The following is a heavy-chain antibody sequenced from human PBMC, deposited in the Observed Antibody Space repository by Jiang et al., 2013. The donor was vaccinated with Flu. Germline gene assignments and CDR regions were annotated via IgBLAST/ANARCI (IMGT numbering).Heavy chain of an antibody. CDR3: ARPREYYDSSGYPYRWYFDL. V-gene: IGHV4-39*07. CDR1: GGSISSSSYY. Sequence: GPGLVKPSETLSLTCTVSGGSISSSSYYWGWIRQPPGKGLEWIGSIYYSGSTYYNPSLKSRVTISVDTSKNQFSLKLSSVTAADTAVYYCARPREYYDSSGYPYRWYFDLWGRGTLVTVSS. CDR2: IYYSGST. D-gene: IGHD3-22*01. J-gene: IGHJ2*01.